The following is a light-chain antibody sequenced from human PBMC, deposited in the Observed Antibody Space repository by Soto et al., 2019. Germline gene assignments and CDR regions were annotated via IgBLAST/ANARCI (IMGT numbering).Light chain of an antibody. CDR3: SSYTTSSTYV. CDR1: SSDVGGYNY. Sequence: QSVVTQPASVSGSPGQSIAISCTGTSSDVGGYNYVSWYQQHPGKAPKLMIYDVSNRPSGVSDRFSGSKSGNTASLTIPGLQAEDEADYYCSSYTTSSTYVFGTGTKVTVL. J-gene: IGLJ1*01. CDR2: DVS. V-gene: IGLV2-14*01.